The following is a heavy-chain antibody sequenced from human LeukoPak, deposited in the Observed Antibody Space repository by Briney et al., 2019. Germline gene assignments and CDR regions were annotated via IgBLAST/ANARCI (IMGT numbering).Heavy chain of an antibody. V-gene: IGHV1-69*01. Sequence: GSSVKVSCKASGGTFSSYAISWVRQAPGQGLEWMGGIIPIFGTANYAQKFQGRVTITADESTSTAYMELSSLRSEDTAVYYCARTKGSGNPGAFDIWGQGTMVTVSS. CDR2: IIPIFGTA. J-gene: IGHJ3*02. CDR3: ARTKGSGNPGAFDI. CDR1: GGTFSSYA. D-gene: IGHD3-10*01.